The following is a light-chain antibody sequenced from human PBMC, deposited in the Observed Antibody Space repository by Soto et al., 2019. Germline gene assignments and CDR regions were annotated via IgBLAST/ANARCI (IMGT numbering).Light chain of an antibody. CDR2: DAY. Sequence: IQMTQSPSALSASVGDRVTLTCRASESISTWLAWYQQKPGKAPKLLIYDAYNLRSGVPSRFSGSGSGTEFTLTISSLQPYDFATYYCQQYNSYWTFGQGTKVEI. V-gene: IGKV1-5*01. CDR3: QQYNSYWT. CDR1: ESISTW. J-gene: IGKJ1*01.